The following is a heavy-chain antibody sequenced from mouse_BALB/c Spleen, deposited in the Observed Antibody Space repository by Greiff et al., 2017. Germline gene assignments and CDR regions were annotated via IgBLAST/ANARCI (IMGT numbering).Heavy chain of an antibody. Sequence: EVKLMESGGGLVQPGGSRKLSCAASGFTFSSFGMHWVRQAPEKGLEWVAYISSGSSTIYYADTVKGRFTISRDNPKNTLSLQMTSLRSEDTAMYYCARSGRAMDYWGQGTSVTVSS. J-gene: IGHJ4*01. V-gene: IGHV5-17*02. CDR3: ARSGRAMDY. D-gene: IGHD1-1*01. CDR2: ISSGSSTI. CDR1: GFTFSSFG.